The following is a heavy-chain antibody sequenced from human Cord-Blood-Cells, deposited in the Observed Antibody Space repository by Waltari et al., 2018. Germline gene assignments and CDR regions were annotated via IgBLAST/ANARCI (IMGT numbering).Heavy chain of an antibody. V-gene: IGHV3-30*04. J-gene: IGHJ4*02. Sequence: QVQLVESGGGVVQPGRSLRRSCAASGFTFRRSAMHWVRQAPGKGLEWVAVISYDGSNKYYADSVKGRFTISRDNSKNTLYLQMNSLRAEDTAVYYCARGTSSDYWGQGTLVTVSS. CDR3: ARGTSSDY. CDR2: ISYDGSNK. CDR1: GFTFRRSA.